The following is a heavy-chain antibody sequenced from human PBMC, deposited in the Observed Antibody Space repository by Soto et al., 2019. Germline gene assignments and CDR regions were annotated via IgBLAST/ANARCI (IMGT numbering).Heavy chain of an antibody. V-gene: IGHV1-18*01. D-gene: IGHD4-17*01. CDR3: ARWPKGHGDPTPFIDY. Sequence: GASVKVSCKASGYTFTSYGISWVRQAPGQGLEWMGWISAYNGNTNYAQKLQGRVTMTTDTSTSTAYMELRSLRSDDTAVYYCARWPKGHGDPTPFIDYWGQGTLVTVSS. CDR2: ISAYNGNT. J-gene: IGHJ4*02. CDR1: GYTFTSYG.